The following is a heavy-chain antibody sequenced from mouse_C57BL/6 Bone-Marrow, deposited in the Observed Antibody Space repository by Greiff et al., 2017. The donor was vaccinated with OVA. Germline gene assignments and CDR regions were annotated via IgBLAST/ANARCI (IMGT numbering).Heavy chain of an antibody. Sequence: EVQLQQSGAELVKPGASVKLSCTASGFNIKDYYMHWVKQRTEQGLEWIGRIDPEAGETKYAPKFQGKATITADTSSNTADLQLSSLTSEDTAVYYCARNRPTTVPYWYFDVWGTGTTVTVSS. CDR1: GFNIKDYY. D-gene: IGHD1-1*01. CDR2: IDPEAGET. J-gene: IGHJ1*03. CDR3: ARNRPTTVPYWYFDV. V-gene: IGHV14-2*01.